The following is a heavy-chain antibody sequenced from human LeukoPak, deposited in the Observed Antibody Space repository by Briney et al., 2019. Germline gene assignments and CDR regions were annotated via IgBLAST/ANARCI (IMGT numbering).Heavy chain of an antibody. J-gene: IGHJ4*02. V-gene: IGHV4-34*01. Sequence: KASETLSLTCAVYGGSFSGYYWSWIRQPPGKGLEWIGEINHSGSTNYNPSLKSRVTISVDTSKNQFSLKLSSVTDADTAVYYCARGGKDYNYDYWGQGTLVTVSS. D-gene: IGHD5-24*01. CDR3: ARGGKDYNYDY. CDR2: INHSGST. CDR1: GGSFSGYY.